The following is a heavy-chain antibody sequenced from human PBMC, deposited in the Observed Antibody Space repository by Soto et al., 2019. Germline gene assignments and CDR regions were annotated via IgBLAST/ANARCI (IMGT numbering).Heavy chain of an antibody. CDR3: ARDDFGDLWRSLDV. Sequence: QVQLMQSGAEVKKSGASVKVSCKASGYTFINYGIIWVRQAPGQGLEWMGWITDYNGSTKYARKFQGRVTMTTDTSTSTADVELRSLTSDDTAVYFCARDDFGDLWRSLDVWGQVTVVTVSS. V-gene: IGHV1-18*04. J-gene: IGHJ3*01. CDR2: ITDYNGST. CDR1: GYTFINYG. D-gene: IGHD4-17*01.